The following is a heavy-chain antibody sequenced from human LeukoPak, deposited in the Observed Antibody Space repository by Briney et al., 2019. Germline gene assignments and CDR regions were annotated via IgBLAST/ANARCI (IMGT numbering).Heavy chain of an antibody. Sequence: GGSLRLSCAASGFTVSSNYMSWVRQAPGKGLEWVAVISYDGSNKYYADSVKGRFTISRDNSKNTLYLQMNSLRAEDTAVYYCARGRISGSYFAYWGQGTLVTVSS. V-gene: IGHV3-30-3*01. D-gene: IGHD1-26*01. CDR3: ARGRISGSYFAY. CDR2: ISYDGSNK. CDR1: GFTVSSNY. J-gene: IGHJ4*02.